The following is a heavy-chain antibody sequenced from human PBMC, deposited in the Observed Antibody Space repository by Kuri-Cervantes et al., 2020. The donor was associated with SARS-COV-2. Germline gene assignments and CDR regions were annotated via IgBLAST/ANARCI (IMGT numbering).Heavy chain of an antibody. Sequence: ASVKVSCKASGYTFTSYGISRVRQAPGQGLEWMGWISAYNGNTNYAQKLQGRVTMTTDTSTSTAYMELRSLRSYDTAVYYCARDGRTYYDILTGYSISYYFDHWGQGALVTVSS. D-gene: IGHD3-9*01. CDR3: ARDGRTYYDILTGYSISYYFDH. CDR2: ISAYNGNT. J-gene: IGHJ4*02. CDR1: GYTFTSYG. V-gene: IGHV1-18*04.